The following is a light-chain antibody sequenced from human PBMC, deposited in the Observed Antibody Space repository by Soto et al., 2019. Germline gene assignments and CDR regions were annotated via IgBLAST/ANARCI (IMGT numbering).Light chain of an antibody. CDR2: RAS. CDR1: QSVVNNY. V-gene: IGKV3-20*01. J-gene: IGKJ5*01. CDR3: QHCGSTVIT. Sequence: ENVLTQSPDTLSLSPGERATLSCRAGQSVVNNYLAWYQQKPGQAPRLLMYRASTRATGIADRFSGSGSGNDFTLTISRLEPEDFAVYYCQHCGSTVITFGQGTRLEMK.